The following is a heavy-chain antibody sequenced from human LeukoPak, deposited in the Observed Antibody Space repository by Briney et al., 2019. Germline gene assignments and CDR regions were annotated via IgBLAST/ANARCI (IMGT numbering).Heavy chain of an antibody. D-gene: IGHD3-16*01. CDR2: CNNSGGP. J-gene: IGHJ3*02. Sequence: SETLSLTCTVSGYSISSGYYCGFIQQPPEKRLEWIGICNNSGGPYYTPSLKSRVTISVDTSRNQFYLIMSSLTAADTAVYYCARGGGFLKTIFAVVFDMWGQGTMVTVSS. CDR3: ARGGGFLKTIFAVVFDM. CDR1: GYSISSGYY. V-gene: IGHV4-38-2*02.